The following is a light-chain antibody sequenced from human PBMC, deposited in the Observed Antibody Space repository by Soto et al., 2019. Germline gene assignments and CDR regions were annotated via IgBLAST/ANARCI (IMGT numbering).Light chain of an antibody. CDR3: QQYGSSPRT. J-gene: IGKJ1*01. Sequence: DIQMTQSPSTLSASVGDRVTITCRASQSISSWLAWYQQRPGKAPKVLIYHASNLQSGVPSRFSGSGSGTDFTLTISRLEPEDFAVYYCQQYGSSPRTFGQGTKVDIK. CDR2: HAS. CDR1: QSISSW. V-gene: IGKV1-5*01.